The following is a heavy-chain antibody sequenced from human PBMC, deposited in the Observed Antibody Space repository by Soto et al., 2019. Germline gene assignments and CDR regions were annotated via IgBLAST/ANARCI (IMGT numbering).Heavy chain of an antibody. Sequence: SVKVYCKISGGTFSNYAISWVRQAPGQGLEWMGGVIPIFGTARYAQVFQGRVTMTADDSTTTAYLEMSSLRSDDTAVYYCARDLTYRSTESRLDSWGQGTQVTVSS. D-gene: IGHD5-18*01. CDR3: ARDLTYRSTESRLDS. V-gene: IGHV1-69*13. CDR1: GGTFSNYA. J-gene: IGHJ4*02. CDR2: VIPIFGTA.